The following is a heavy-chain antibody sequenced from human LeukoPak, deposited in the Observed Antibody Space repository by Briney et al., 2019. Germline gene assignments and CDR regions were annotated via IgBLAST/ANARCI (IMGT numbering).Heavy chain of an antibody. CDR2: IYYNVES. V-gene: IGHV4-4*07. Sequence: SETLSLTCTVSGCSITNYYWSWIRQPAGQGLEWLGRIYYNVESNYNPSLKSRVTMSVDTSKNQISLKVNSVTAADTAVYYCARGPGAATQEAFDSWGPGTLVTVSS. CDR1: GCSITNYY. D-gene: IGHD2-15*01. J-gene: IGHJ5*01. CDR3: ARGPGAATQEAFDS.